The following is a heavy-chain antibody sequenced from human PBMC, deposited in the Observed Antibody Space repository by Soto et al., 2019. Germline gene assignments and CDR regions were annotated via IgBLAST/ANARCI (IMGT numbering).Heavy chain of an antibody. D-gene: IGHD2-15*01. CDR1: GGTFSSYT. V-gene: IGHV1-69*02. CDR2: IIPILGIA. Sequence: QVQLVQSGAEVKKPGSSVKVSCKASGGTFSSYTISWVRQAPGQGLEWMGRIIPILGIANYAQKSQGRVTITEDKSPSTAYMELSSLRSEDTAVYYCDWRRTGGKGYDAFDIWGQGTMVTVSS. J-gene: IGHJ3*02. CDR3: DWRRTGGKGYDAFDI.